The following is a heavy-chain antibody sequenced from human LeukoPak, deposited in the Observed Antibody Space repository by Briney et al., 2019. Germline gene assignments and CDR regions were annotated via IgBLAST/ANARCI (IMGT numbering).Heavy chain of an antibody. Sequence: SGGSRRLSCAASGFTFSSDGMHWVRQAPGKGLEWVAVISYDGSNKYYADSVKGRFTISRDNSENTLYLQMNSLRAEDTAVYYCAKGAHTAENWGQGTLVTVSS. CDR2: ISYDGSNK. CDR1: GFTFSSDG. V-gene: IGHV3-30*18. CDR3: AKGAHTAEN. J-gene: IGHJ4*02. D-gene: IGHD5-18*01.